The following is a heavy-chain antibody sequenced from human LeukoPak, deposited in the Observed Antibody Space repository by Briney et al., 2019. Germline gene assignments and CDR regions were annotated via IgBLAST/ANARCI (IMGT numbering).Heavy chain of an antibody. CDR3: ARAPAATGTIDY. Sequence: SETPSLTCAVYGGSFSGNYWSWIRQTPGKGLEWVGEINNRGSTNYNPSLKSRVTISVDTSKNHFSLRLSSVTAADTAVYYCARAPAATGTIDYWGQGTLVTVSS. CDR1: GGSFSGNY. V-gene: IGHV4-34*01. CDR2: INNRGST. J-gene: IGHJ4*02. D-gene: IGHD6-13*01.